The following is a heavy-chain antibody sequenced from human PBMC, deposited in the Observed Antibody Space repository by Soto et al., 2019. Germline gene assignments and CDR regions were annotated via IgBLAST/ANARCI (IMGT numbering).Heavy chain of an antibody. J-gene: IGHJ5*02. CDR2: ITSSSVQT. V-gene: IGHV3-11*06. CDR3: ASLVRQHLPPLGP. CDR1: GFDFSDAY. D-gene: IGHD6-13*01. Sequence: ESGGGLVKPGGSLRLSCAASGFDFSDAYMSWIRQAPGKGLEWVAWITSSSVQTRYADSVKGRFTISRDNAKNSLYLQMNSLRPEDTAVYYCASLVRQHLPPLGPWGQGTLVIVSS.